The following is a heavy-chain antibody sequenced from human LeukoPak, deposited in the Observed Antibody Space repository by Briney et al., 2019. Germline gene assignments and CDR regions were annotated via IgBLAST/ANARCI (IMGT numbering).Heavy chain of an antibody. Sequence: GGSLRLSCAASGFTFPSYGMHWVRQAPGKGLEWVAFVLYDGNNKYYADSVEGRFTISRDNHKDTLYLQMNSLRPEDTAVYFCAKEGPYDVAVEGVGWYFDIWSRGSPVIVSS. CDR1: GFTFPSYG. CDR2: VLYDGNNK. D-gene: IGHD3-16*01. V-gene: IGHV3-30*02. CDR3: AKEGPYDVAVEGVGWYFDI. J-gene: IGHJ2*01.